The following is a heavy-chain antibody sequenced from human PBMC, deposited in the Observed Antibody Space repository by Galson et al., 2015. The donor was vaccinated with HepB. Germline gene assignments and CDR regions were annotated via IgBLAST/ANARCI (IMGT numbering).Heavy chain of an antibody. Sequence: SVKVSCKASGGTFSSYAISWVRQAPGQGLEWMGGIIPIFGESHYAQNFQGRLTITADESTSSVYMELRSLRSEDTAVYYCARGREYYDSSGYRLYNRFDPWGQGTLVTVSS. D-gene: IGHD3-22*01. CDR1: GGTFSSYA. CDR3: ARGREYYDSSGYRLYNRFDP. V-gene: IGHV1-69*13. J-gene: IGHJ5*02. CDR2: IIPIFGES.